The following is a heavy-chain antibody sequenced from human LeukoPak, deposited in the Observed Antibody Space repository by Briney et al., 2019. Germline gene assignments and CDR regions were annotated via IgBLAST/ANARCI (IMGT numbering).Heavy chain of an antibody. Sequence: GGSLRLSCAASGFTFSSYAMSWVRQAPGKGLEWVANIKQDGSEKYYVDSVKGRFTISRDNAKNSLYLQMNSLRAEDTAVYYCARDAHMVRGVIMGWYFDLWGRGTLVTVSS. CDR3: ARDAHMVRGVIMGWYFDL. CDR1: GFTFSSYA. CDR2: IKQDGSEK. D-gene: IGHD3-10*01. V-gene: IGHV3-7*01. J-gene: IGHJ2*01.